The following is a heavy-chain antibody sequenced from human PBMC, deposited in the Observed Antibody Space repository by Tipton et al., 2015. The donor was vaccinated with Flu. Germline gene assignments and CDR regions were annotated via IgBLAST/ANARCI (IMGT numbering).Heavy chain of an antibody. D-gene: IGHD4-11*01. Sequence: TLSLTCSVSGDSVGSTYYWGWIRQSPGKGLEWIGNSYHTGNAYYNPTLKSRVTISVDRSKNQFSLKLSSVTAADTAVYYCAGRDYSNYVSDPKSLFDPWGQGILVTVSS. CDR3: AGRDYSNYVSDPKSLFDP. V-gene: IGHV4-38-2*01. CDR2: SYHTGNA. J-gene: IGHJ5*02. CDR1: GDSVGSTYY.